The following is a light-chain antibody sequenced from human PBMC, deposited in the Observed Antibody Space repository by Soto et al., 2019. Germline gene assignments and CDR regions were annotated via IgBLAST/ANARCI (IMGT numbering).Light chain of an antibody. V-gene: IGKV1-27*01. J-gene: IGKJ1*01. CDR1: QGISNY. CDR2: ATS. CDR3: QKYNSAPKT. Sequence: DIPMTQSPSSLSASVGDRVTITCRASQGISNYLAWYQQKPGKVPKLLIYATSTLQSGVPSRFSGSGSGIDFTLTISSLQPEDVATYYCQKYNSAPKTFGQGTKVEIK.